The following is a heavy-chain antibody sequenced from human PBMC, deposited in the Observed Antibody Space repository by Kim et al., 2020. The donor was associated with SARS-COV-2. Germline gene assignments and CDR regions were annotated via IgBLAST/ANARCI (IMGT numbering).Heavy chain of an antibody. CDR1: GFTFSSYG. D-gene: IGHD3-22*01. V-gene: IGHV3-33*01. CDR2: IWYDGSNK. CDR3: AREGNYYDSSGYYYSFDY. Sequence: GGSLRLSCAASGFTFSSYGMHWVRQAPGKGLEWVAVIWYDGSNKYYADSVKGRFTISRDNSKNTLYLQMNSLRAEDTAVYYCAREGNYYDSSGYYYSFDYWGQGTLVTVSS. J-gene: IGHJ4*02.